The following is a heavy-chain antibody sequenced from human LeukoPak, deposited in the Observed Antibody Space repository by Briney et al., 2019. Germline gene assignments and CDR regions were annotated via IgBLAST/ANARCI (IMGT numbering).Heavy chain of an antibody. CDR1: GGSFSGYY. V-gene: IGHV4-34*01. J-gene: IGHJ4*02. CDR2: INHSGST. D-gene: IGHD2-2*01. Sequence: SETLSLTCAVYGGSFSGYYWSWIRQPPGKGLEWIGEINHSGSTNYNPSLKSRVTISVDTSKNQFSLKLSSVTAADTAVYYCARGGERESVVVPAAMPADYWGQGTLVTVSS. CDR3: ARGGERESVVVPAAMPADY.